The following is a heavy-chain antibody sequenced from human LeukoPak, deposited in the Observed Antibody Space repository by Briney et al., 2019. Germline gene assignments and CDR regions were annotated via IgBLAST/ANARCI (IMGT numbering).Heavy chain of an antibody. V-gene: IGHV4-30-4*01. Sequence: SETLSLTCTVSGGSISSGDYYWRWIRQPPGKGLEWIGYIYYSGSTYYNPSLKSRVTISVDTSKNQFSLKLSSVTAADTAVYYCARSAVWENWFDPWGQGTLVTVSS. CDR2: IYYSGST. CDR1: GGSISSGDYY. D-gene: IGHD3-16*01. CDR3: ARSAVWENWFDP. J-gene: IGHJ5*02.